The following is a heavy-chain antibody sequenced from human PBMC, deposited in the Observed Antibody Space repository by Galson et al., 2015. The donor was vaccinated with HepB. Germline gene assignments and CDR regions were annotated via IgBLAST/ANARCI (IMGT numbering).Heavy chain of an antibody. CDR2: ISSSSRTI. CDR1: GFTFNSYS. V-gene: IGHV3-48*01. CDR3: ARDLRGLRLNAQRNYYYYGMDV. D-gene: IGHD5/OR15-5a*01. Sequence: SLRLSCAASGFTFNSYSMNWVRQAPGKGLEWVSYISSSSRTINYADSVKGRFTISRDNGRNSLDLQMNSLRAEDTAVYYCARDLRGLRLNAQRNYYYYGMDVWGQGTTVTVSS. J-gene: IGHJ6*02.